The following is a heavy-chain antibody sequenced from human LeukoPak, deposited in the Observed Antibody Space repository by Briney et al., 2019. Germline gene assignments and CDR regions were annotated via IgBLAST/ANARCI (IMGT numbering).Heavy chain of an antibody. CDR2: IYGGGST. CDR3: ARVSRLCNGAGCNYFES. V-gene: IGHV3-53*01. D-gene: IGHD6-13*01. CDR1: GFTVSNNY. Sequence: GGSLTLSCAASGFTVSNNYMGWVRQAPGKGLEWVSLIYGGGSTYYAVSVKGRFSISRDSSANTLLLQMNSLRAEDTALYYCARVSRLCNGAGCNYFESWGAERLGTVSS. J-gene: IGHJ4*02.